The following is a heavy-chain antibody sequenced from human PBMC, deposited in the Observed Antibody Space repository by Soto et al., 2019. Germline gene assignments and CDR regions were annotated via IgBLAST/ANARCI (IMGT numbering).Heavy chain of an antibody. CDR2: INHSGST. Sequence: SETLSLTCAVYGGSFSGYYWSWIRQPPGKGLEWIGEINHSGSTNYNPSLKSRVTISVDTSKNQFSLKLSSVTAADTAVYYCARGRLRTTVTTGGMDVWGQGTTVTVSS. CDR1: GGSFSGYY. V-gene: IGHV4-34*01. J-gene: IGHJ6*02. D-gene: IGHD4-4*01. CDR3: ARGRLRTTVTTGGMDV.